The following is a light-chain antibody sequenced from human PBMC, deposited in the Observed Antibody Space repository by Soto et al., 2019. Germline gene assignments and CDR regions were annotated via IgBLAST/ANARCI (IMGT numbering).Light chain of an antibody. V-gene: IGKV1-39*01. CDR2: PAS. CDR1: QSISWY. CDR3: QQSFSTLWT. Sequence: DIQMTQSPSSLSASVGDRVTITCRASQSISWYLNWYQQKPGKAPKHLIYPASSWQMRVPSRFSGSGSGTDFTLTITSLQPEDFATDYCQQSFSTLWTLGQGTKVDI. J-gene: IGKJ1*01.